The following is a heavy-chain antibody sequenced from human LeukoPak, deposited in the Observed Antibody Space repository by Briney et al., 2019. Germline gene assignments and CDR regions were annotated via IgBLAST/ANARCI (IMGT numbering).Heavy chain of an antibody. D-gene: IGHD3-10*01. Sequence: GGSLRLSCAASGFTFSSDWMSWVREAPGKGLEWVAHLKQDGSEKYYVDSVKGRFTISRDNAKNSLYLQMNSLRAEDTAVYYCARSLMVRGVPVGYWGQGAMVTVSS. J-gene: IGHJ4*02. CDR2: LKQDGSEK. CDR1: GFTFSSDW. V-gene: IGHV3-7*01. CDR3: ARSLMVRGVPVGY.